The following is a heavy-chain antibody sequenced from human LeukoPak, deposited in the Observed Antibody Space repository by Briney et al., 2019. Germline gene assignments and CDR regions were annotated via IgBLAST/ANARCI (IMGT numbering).Heavy chain of an antibody. D-gene: IGHD1-26*01. CDR2: ISAYTGST. CDR1: GYTFINYG. J-gene: IGHJ3*02. V-gene: IGHV1-18*01. Sequence: GASVKVSCKASGYTFINYGLTWVRQAPGQGFEWMGWISAYTGSTNYAQKLQGGVTMPTDPSTSTAYMDLRSLRSDDTAVYYCARTVGATGAFDIWGQGTMVIVSS. CDR3: ARTVGATGAFDI.